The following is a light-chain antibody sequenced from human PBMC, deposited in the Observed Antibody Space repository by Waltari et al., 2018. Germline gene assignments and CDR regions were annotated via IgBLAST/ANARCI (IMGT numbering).Light chain of an antibody. CDR2: RAS. V-gene: IGKV3-15*01. CDR3: QQYNNWPLT. J-gene: IGKJ4*01. CDR1: TSVTNN. Sequence: EIVKTQYSATPSLFPGERTNPPGRAHTSVTNNFARYPQKPGQAPRLLIYRASTRATSIPARISGSGSGTEFTLTISSLQSEDFAFYYCQQYNNWPLTFGGGTKVEIK.